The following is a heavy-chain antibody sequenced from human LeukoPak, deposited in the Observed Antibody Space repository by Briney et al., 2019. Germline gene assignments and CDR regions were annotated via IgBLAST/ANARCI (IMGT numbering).Heavy chain of an antibody. CDR3: ARRITMVRGVILYYYYYMDV. V-gene: IGHV4-34*01. D-gene: IGHD3-10*01. CDR2: INHSGST. Sequence: SETLSLTCAVYGGSFSGYYWSWTRQPPGKGLEWIGEINHSGSTNYNPSLKSRVTISVDTSKNQFSLKLSSVTAADTAVYYCARRITMVRGVILYYYYYMDVWGKGTTVTISS. CDR1: GGSFSGYY. J-gene: IGHJ6*03.